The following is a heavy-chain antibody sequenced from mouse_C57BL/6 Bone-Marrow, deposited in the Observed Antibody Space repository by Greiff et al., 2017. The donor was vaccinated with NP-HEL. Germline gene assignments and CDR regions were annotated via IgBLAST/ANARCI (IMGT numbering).Heavy chain of an antibody. CDR2: ISSGSSTI. CDR1: GFTFSDYG. Sequence: DVMLVESGGGLVKPGGSLKLSCAASGFTFSDYGMHWVRQAPEKGLEWVAYISSGSSTIYYADTVKGRFTISRDNAKNTLFLQMTSLRSEDTAMYYCASYDGPWFAYWGQGTLVTVSA. CDR3: ASYDGPWFAY. V-gene: IGHV5-17*01. D-gene: IGHD2-3*01. J-gene: IGHJ3*01.